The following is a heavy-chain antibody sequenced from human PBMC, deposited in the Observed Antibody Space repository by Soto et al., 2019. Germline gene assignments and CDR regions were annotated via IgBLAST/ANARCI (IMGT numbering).Heavy chain of an antibody. J-gene: IGHJ6*02. Sequence: QVQLVQSGAEVKKPGSSVKVSCKASGGTFSSYAISWVRQAPGQGLEWMGGIIPIFGTANYAQKFQGRVTITADESTSTAYMVLSSLRSEDTAVYYCASTHSGDIGVHSYYYGMDVWGQGTTVTVSS. V-gene: IGHV1-69*01. CDR3: ASTHSGDIGVHSYYYGMDV. D-gene: IGHD5-12*01. CDR1: GGTFSSYA. CDR2: IIPIFGTA.